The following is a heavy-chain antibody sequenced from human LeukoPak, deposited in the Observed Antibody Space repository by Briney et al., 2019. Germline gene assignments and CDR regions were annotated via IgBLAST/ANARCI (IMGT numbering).Heavy chain of an antibody. CDR2: ISYDGSNK. V-gene: IGHV3-30*18. J-gene: IGHJ4*02. Sequence: PGGSLRLSCAASGFTFSSYGMHWVRQAPGKGLEWVAVISYDGSNKYYADSVKGRFTISRDNSKNTLYLQMNSLRAEDTAVYYCAKDLYGILTGYPWFYWGQGTLVTVSS. CDR3: AKDLYGILTGYPWFY. D-gene: IGHD3-9*01. CDR1: GFTFSSYG.